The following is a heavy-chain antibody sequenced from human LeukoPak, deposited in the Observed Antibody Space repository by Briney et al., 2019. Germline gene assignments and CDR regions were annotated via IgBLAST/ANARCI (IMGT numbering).Heavy chain of an antibody. D-gene: IGHD1-7*01. CDR1: GLTFRTTW. CDR2: MNGEGTTI. V-gene: IGHV3-74*01. Sequence: HPGGSLRLSCATSGLTFRTTWMHWVHQAPGKGLMWVSRMNGEGTTIDYADSVKGRFTVSRDYAKNTLFLQMNNLRTEDTALYFCATARNFRFEYWGQGSLVIVSA. J-gene: IGHJ4*02. CDR3: ATARNFRFEY.